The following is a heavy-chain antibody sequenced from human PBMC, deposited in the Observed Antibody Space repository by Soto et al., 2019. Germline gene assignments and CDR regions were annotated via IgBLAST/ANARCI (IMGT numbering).Heavy chain of an antibody. V-gene: IGHV1-46*01. D-gene: IGHD2-2*01. J-gene: IGHJ6*02. CDR3: AREKPAAIPYYYYYGMDV. Sequence: QVQLVQSGAEVKKPGASVKVSCKASGYTFTSYYMHWVRQAPGQGLEWMGIINPSGGSTSYAQKFQGRVTMTRDTSTSTVYMELSSLRSEDTAVYYCAREKPAAIPYYYYYGMDVWGQGTTVTVSS. CDR1: GYTFTSYY. CDR2: INPSGGST.